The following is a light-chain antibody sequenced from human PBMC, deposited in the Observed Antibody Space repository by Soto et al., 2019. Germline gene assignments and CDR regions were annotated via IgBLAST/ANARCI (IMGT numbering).Light chain of an antibody. J-gene: IGLJ1*01. CDR1: SSDVGGYNY. Sequence: QSVLTQPASVSGSPGQSITISCTGTSSDVGGYNYVSWCQQHPGKAPKLMIYEVSNRPSGVSNRFSSSKSGNTASLTISGLQAEDEADYYCSSYTSSSLYVFGTGTKVTVL. CDR3: SSYTSSSLYV. V-gene: IGLV2-14*01. CDR2: EVS.